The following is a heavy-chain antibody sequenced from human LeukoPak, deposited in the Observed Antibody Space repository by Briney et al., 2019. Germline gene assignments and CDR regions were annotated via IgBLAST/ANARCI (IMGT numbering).Heavy chain of an antibody. J-gene: IGHJ3*02. D-gene: IGHD2-15*01. V-gene: IGHV1-46*01. Sequence: ASVKVSCKASGYSFTSNYIHWVRQAPGQGLEWMGMIYPRDGSTSYAQKFQGRVTMTEDTSTDTAYMELSSLRSEDTAVYYCATRAHCSGGSCYYDAFDIWGQGTMVTVSS. CDR3: ATRAHCSGGSCYYDAFDI. CDR1: GYSFTSNY. CDR2: IYPRDGST.